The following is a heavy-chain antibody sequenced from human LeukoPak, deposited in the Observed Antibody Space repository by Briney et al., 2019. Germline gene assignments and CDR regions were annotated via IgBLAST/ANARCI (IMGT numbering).Heavy chain of an antibody. D-gene: IGHD3-16*01. J-gene: IGHJ6*02. Sequence: PGGSLRLSCAASGFTFSGYWMSWVRQAPGKGLEWVANINQDGSEKYYVASVTGRFTISRDNAKNSLYLQMNSLRVEDTAVYYCARRLYYYYGMDVWGQGTTVTVSS. CDR3: ARRLYYYYGMDV. CDR1: GFTFSGYW. V-gene: IGHV3-7*01. CDR2: INQDGSEK.